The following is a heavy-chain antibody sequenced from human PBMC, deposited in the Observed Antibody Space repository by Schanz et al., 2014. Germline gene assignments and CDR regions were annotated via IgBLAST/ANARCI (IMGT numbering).Heavy chain of an antibody. D-gene: IGHD3-10*01. CDR1: GFSFSDSF. Sequence: QVHLVESGGGLVKPGGSLRLSWSGSGFSFSDSFLPFFLPSPGRGLEWVAVISYHGSERYYADSVKGRFTISRDNSKSTLYLQMNSLRADDTAVHYCARAAASTLFGIALPSDYGYYGMDVWGQGTTVTVAS. J-gene: IGHJ6*02. V-gene: IGHV3-30*03. CDR2: ISYHGSER. CDR3: ARAAASTLFGIALPSDYGYYGMDV.